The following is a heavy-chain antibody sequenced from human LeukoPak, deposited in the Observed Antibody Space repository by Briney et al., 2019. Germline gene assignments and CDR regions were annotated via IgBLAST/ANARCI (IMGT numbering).Heavy chain of an antibody. V-gene: IGHV1-2*02. Sequence: GASVKVSCKASGYTFTGYYIHWVRQAPGQGLEWMGWINPNNGGTNYAQRFQGRVTMTRDTSISTAYMELSRLRSDDTAVYYCARANGYSYGYGRGYFDYWGQGTLVTVSS. CDR1: GYTFTGYY. J-gene: IGHJ4*02. CDR2: INPNNGGT. CDR3: ARANGYSYGYGRGYFDY. D-gene: IGHD5-18*01.